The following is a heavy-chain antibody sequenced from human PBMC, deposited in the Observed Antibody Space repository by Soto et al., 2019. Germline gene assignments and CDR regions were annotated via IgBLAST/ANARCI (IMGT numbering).Heavy chain of an antibody. D-gene: IGHD6-19*01. V-gene: IGHV1-18*01. CDR2: ISPHNDRT. Sequence: QVQLVQSGADVKKPGASVKVSCKASGYNFTSYGISWVRQAPGQGLEWMGWISPHNDRTKYARRFQDRVTMTTETPTSTVYMELGSLRSDDTAVYYRARDLYYSSGRYFDHDAFDIWGQGTVVTVSS. CDR1: GYNFTSYG. J-gene: IGHJ3*02. CDR3: ARDLYYSSGRYFDHDAFDI.